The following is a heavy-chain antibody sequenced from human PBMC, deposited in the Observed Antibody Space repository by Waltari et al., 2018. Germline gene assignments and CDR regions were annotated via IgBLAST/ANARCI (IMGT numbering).Heavy chain of an antibody. CDR1: GFTFSSSG. Sequence: QVQLVESGGGVVQPGGCLRLSCAASGFTFSSSGMHWVRQAPGKGLEWVAFIRYDGSNKYYADSVKGRFTISRDNSKNTLYLQMNSLRAEDTAVYYCATRRPLDYWGQGTLVTVSS. V-gene: IGHV3-30*02. CDR3: ATRRPLDY. CDR2: IRYDGSNK. J-gene: IGHJ4*02.